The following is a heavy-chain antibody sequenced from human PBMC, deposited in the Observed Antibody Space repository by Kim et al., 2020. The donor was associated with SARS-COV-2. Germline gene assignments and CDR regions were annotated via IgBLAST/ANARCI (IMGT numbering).Heavy chain of an antibody. CDR2: K. J-gene: IGHJ4*02. Sequence: KNYAASVKGRFTISRDNSKNTLYLQMNSLRAGDTAVYYCARDHGRGDFDYWGQGTLVTVSS. V-gene: IGHV3-33*01. CDR3: ARDHGRGDFDY.